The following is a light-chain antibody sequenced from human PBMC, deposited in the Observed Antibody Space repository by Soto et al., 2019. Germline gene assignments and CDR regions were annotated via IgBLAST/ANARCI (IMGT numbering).Light chain of an antibody. CDR3: CSYAGSSTWV. Sequence: QSALTQPASVSGSPGQSITISCTGTSSDVGSSNLVSWYQQHPGKAPKLMIYEASERPSGVSDRFSGSKTGNTASLTISGLQAEDEGDYYCCSYAGSSTWVFGGGTKLTVL. CDR1: SSDVGSSNL. V-gene: IGLV2-23*01. CDR2: EAS. J-gene: IGLJ3*02.